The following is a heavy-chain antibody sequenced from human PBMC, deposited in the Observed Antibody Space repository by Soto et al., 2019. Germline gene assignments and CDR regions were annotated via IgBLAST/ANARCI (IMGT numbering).Heavy chain of an antibody. Sequence: GGSLRLSCAASGFTFSDYYMSWIRQAPGKGLEWVSYISSSGSTIYYADSVKGRFTISRDNAKNSLYLQMNSLRAEDTAVYYCAKGPFTMVRGIWGVYWGQGTLVIVSS. CDR1: GFTFSDYY. CDR2: ISSSGSTI. V-gene: IGHV3-11*01. CDR3: AKGPFTMVRGIWGVY. J-gene: IGHJ4*02. D-gene: IGHD3-10*01.